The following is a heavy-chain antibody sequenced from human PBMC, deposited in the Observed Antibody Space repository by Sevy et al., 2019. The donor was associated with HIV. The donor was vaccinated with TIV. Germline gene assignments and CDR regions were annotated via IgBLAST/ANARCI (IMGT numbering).Heavy chain of an antibody. J-gene: IGHJ6*02. CDR3: ARARPSIVVVPAAMTFYYYYGMDV. D-gene: IGHD2-2*01. CDR1: GGSFSGYY. CDR2: INHSGST. Sequence: SETLSLTCAVYGGSFSGYYWSWIRQPPGKGLEWIGEINHSGSTNYNPSLKSRVTMSVDTSKNQFSLKLSSVTAADTAVYYCARARPSIVVVPAAMTFYYYYGMDVWGQGTTVTVSS. V-gene: IGHV4-34*01.